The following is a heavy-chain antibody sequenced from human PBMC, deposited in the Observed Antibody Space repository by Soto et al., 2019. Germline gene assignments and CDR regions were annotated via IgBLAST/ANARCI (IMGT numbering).Heavy chain of an antibody. D-gene: IGHD2-15*01. CDR3: ARTAVVVVWENWFDP. CDR1: GYTFTSYG. J-gene: IGHJ5*02. V-gene: IGHV1-18*01. CDR2: ISAYNGNT. Sequence: ASVKVSCKASGYTFTSYGISWVRQAPGQGLEWMGWISAYNGNTNYAQKLQGGVTMTTDTSTSTAYMELRSLRSDDTAVYYCARTAVVVVWENWFDPWGQGTLVTVSS.